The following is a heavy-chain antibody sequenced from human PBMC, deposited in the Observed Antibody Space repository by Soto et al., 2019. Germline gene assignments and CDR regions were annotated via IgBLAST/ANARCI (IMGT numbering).Heavy chain of an antibody. CDR1: GGTFSSYA. CDR3: ARDLYGYYGSGSYYYGMDV. J-gene: IGHJ6*02. CDR2: IIPIFGTA. Sequence: QVQLVQSGAEVKKPGSSVKVSCKASGGTFSSYAISWVRQAPGQGLEWMGGIIPIFGTANYAQKFQGRVTITADESKSTAYMELSSLRSEDTAVYYCARDLYGYYGSGSYYYGMDVWGQGTTVTVSS. D-gene: IGHD3-10*01. V-gene: IGHV1-69*01.